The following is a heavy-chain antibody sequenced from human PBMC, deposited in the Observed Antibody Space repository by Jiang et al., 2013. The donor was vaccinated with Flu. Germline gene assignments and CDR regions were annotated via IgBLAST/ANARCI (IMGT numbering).Heavy chain of an antibody. CDR2: IYPGDSDT. J-gene: IGHJ4*02. V-gene: IGHV5-51*01. Sequence: PGKGLEWMGIIYPGDSDTRYSPSFQGQVTISADKSISTAYLQWSSLKASDTAMYYCARSLGYQLLWEGFDYWGQGTLVTVSS. D-gene: IGHD2-2*01. CDR3: ARSLGYQLLWEGFDY.